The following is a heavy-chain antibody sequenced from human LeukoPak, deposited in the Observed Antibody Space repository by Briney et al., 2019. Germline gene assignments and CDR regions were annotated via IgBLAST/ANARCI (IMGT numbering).Heavy chain of an antibody. CDR1: GFTFKTYA. Sequence: GGSLRLSCAASGFTFKTYAMSWVRQAPGKGLEWVSGIRSSGDITYYADSVKGRFTISRDNSMNTLYLQMNSLRAEDPAVYYCAKEVRESAWFYFDYWDQGTLATVSS. V-gene: IGHV3-23*01. D-gene: IGHD3-10*01. CDR2: IRSSGDIT. J-gene: IGHJ4*02. CDR3: AKEVRESAWFYFDY.